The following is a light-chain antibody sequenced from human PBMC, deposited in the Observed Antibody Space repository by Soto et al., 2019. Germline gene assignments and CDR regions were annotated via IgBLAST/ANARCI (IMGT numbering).Light chain of an antibody. CDR2: DAS. CDR3: QQRSNWLS. CDR1: RSVSSY. V-gene: IGKV3-11*01. Sequence: PGETATLSCRASRSVSSYVNWFRQRPGQAPRLLIFDASNRATGIAPRFSGSGSGTDFTLTISNLEPEDSAVYYCQQRSNWLSFGGGTKVEIK. J-gene: IGKJ4*01.